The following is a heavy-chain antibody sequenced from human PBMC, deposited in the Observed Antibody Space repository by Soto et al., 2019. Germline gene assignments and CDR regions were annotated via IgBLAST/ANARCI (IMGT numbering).Heavy chain of an antibody. V-gene: IGHV4-31*03. J-gene: IGHJ4*02. CDR2: IYYSGST. CDR1: GGSISSGGYY. D-gene: IGHD2-15*01. Sequence: QVQLQESGPGLVKPSQTLSLTCTVSGGSISSGGYYWSWIRQHPGKGLEWIGYIYYSGSTYYNPSLNSRVTISVDTSKNQFSLKLSSVTAADTAVYYCARGGWLLPSRDYWGQGTLVTVSS. CDR3: ARGGWLLPSRDY.